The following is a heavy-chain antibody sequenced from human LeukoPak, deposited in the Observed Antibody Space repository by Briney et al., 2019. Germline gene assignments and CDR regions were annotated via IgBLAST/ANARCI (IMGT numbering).Heavy chain of an antibody. V-gene: IGHV3-11*01. Sequence: GGSLRLSCAASGFTFSDSYMSWIRQAPGKGLEYISYISSSGSTIYYADSVKGRFTLSRDNAKNSLSLEMNSLRAEDTAVYYCARDSGYYYDSSGYYLDYWGQGTLVTVSS. CDR1: GFTFSDSY. D-gene: IGHD3-22*01. CDR2: ISSSGSTI. J-gene: IGHJ4*02. CDR3: ARDSGYYYDSSGYYLDY.